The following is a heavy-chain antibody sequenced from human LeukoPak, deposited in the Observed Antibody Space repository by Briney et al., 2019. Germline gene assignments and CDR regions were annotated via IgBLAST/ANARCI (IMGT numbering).Heavy chain of an antibody. D-gene: IGHD6-6*01. Sequence: GESLKISCKGSGYSFTSYWIGWVRQMPGKGLEWMGIIYPGDSDTGYSPSFQGQVTISADKSISTAYLQWSSLKASDTAMYYCARHPGGYSSSPGYYYMDVWGKGTTVTVSS. J-gene: IGHJ6*03. CDR2: IYPGDSDT. V-gene: IGHV5-51*01. CDR3: ARHPGGYSSSPGYYYMDV. CDR1: GYSFTSYW.